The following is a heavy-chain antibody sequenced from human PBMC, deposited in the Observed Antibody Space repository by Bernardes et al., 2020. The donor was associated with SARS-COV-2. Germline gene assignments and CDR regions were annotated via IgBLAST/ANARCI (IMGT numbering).Heavy chain of an antibody. CDR3: ARDSAPYDFWSGYLGTYYYYMDV. CDR1: GFTFSSYS. Sequence: GSLRLSCAASGFTFSSYSMNWVRQAPGKGLEWVSSISSSSSYIYYADSVKGRFTISRDNAKNSLYLQMNSLRAEDTAVYYCARDSAPYDFWSGYLGTYYYYMDVWGKGTTVTVSS. J-gene: IGHJ6*03. V-gene: IGHV3-21*01. CDR2: ISSSSSYI. D-gene: IGHD3-3*01.